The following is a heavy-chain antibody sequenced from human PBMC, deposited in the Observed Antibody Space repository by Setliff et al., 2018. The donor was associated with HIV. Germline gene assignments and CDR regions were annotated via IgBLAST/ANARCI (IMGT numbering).Heavy chain of an antibody. Sequence: PSETLSLTCAVSGGSISSRNWWSWVRQPPGKGLEWIGEIYHSGSTNYNPSLKSRVTISVDKSKNQFSLKLSSVTAADTAVYYCARCAYYNFWSGYYCDYWGQGTLVTVS. V-gene: IGHV4-4*02. D-gene: IGHD3-3*01. CDR1: GGSISSRNW. CDR3: ARCAYYNFWSGYYCDY. J-gene: IGHJ4*02. CDR2: IYHSGST.